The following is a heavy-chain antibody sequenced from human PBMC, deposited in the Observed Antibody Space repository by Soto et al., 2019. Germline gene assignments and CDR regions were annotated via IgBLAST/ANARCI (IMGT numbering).Heavy chain of an antibody. CDR3: ARGQAFWTGYYRMPYYFDY. CDR1: GGSISSGDHY. Sequence: PSETLSLTCTVSGGSISSGDHYWSWIRQPPGKGLEYIGYLYYSGSTNYDPSLKSRVTISVDTPKNQFSLELTSVTAADTAVYYCARGQAFWTGYYRMPYYFDYWGQGTLVTVSS. J-gene: IGHJ4*02. V-gene: IGHV4-61*08. CDR2: LYYSGST. D-gene: IGHD3-3*01.